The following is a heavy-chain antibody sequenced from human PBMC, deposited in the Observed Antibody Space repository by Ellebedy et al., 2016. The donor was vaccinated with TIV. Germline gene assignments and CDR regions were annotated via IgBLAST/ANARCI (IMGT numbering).Heavy chain of an antibody. CDR1: GFIFSNYG. J-gene: IGHJ5*02. D-gene: IGHD6-19*01. CDR3: ARDELLGSGWYMGVAGGWFDP. V-gene: IGHV3-30*02. Sequence: GESLKISCAASGFIFSNYGMPWVRPAPGQGLEWEAFIWYDGSSKYYADCVKGRFTISRDNSRNTVYLQMNSLRAEDTAVYYCARDELLGSGWYMGVAGGWFDPWGQGTLVTVSS. CDR2: IWYDGSSK.